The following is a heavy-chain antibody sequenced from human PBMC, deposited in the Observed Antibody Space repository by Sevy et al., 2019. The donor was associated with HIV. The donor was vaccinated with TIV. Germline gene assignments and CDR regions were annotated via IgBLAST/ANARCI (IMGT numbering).Heavy chain of an antibody. Sequence: GGSLRLSCAASGFNFINYGMSWVRQAPGKGLRWVSTITGSGNNTYYADSVKGRFTISRDNSKNIVYLQINSLRAEDTAVYYCAKSGYRAAVGTDWGQGTLVTVSS. V-gene: IGHV3-23*01. CDR1: GFNFINYG. CDR3: AKSGYRAAVGTD. CDR2: ITGSGNNT. D-gene: IGHD6-13*01. J-gene: IGHJ4*02.